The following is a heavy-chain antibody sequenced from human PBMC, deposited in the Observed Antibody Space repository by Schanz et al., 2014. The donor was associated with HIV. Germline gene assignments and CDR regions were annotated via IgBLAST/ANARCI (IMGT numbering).Heavy chain of an antibody. D-gene: IGHD3-10*01. CDR2: LYNGGDT. V-gene: IGHV3-53*01. CDR1: GFAVSGNY. J-gene: IGHJ6*02. Sequence: EVQLLESGGGLVQPGGSRRLSCAASGFAVSGNYMSWVRQAPGKGLEWVSTLYNGGDTYYADSVKGRFTVSRDNSKNTLYLQMNSLRAEDTAVYYCAKDRLYPSGTYPYGMDVWGQGTTVTVSS. CDR3: AKDRLYPSGTYPYGMDV.